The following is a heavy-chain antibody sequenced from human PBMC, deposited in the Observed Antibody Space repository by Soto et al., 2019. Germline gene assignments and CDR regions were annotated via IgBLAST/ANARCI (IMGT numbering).Heavy chain of an antibody. D-gene: IGHD3-9*01. V-gene: IGHV1-18*01. CDR2: ISAYNGNT. CDR1: GYTFSSYA. J-gene: IGHJ3*02. CDR3: SSGKGGLYDIFTVYWYAFEI. Sequence: QVQLVQSGSEVKKPGASVKVSCKTSGYTFSSYAVTWVRQAPGHGLEWMGWISAYNGNTQFAQKFQGRVTMTRDTSTATVYMELRSLRSYDTALYFCSSGKGGLYDIFTVYWYAFEIWGHGTMVTVSS.